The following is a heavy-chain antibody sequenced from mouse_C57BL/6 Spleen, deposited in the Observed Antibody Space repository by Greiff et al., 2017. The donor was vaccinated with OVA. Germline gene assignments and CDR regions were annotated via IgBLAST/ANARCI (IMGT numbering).Heavy chain of an antibody. CDR1: GYAFTNYL. CDR3: ARWEDYDDAMDY. J-gene: IGHJ4*01. Sequence: QVQLQQSGAELVRPGTSVKVSCKASGYAFTNYLIEWVKQRPGQGLEWIGVINPGSGGTNYNEKFKGKATLTADKSSSTAYMQLSSLTSEDSAVYFCARWEDYDDAMDYWGQGTSVTVSS. D-gene: IGHD2-4*01. V-gene: IGHV1-54*01. CDR2: INPGSGGT.